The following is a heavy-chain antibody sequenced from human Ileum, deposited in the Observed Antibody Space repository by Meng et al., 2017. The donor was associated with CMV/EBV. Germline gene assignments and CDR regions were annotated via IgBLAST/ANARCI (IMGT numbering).Heavy chain of an antibody. CDR1: AFSFSNFW. D-gene: IGHD6-25*01. J-gene: IGHJ4*02. CDR3: ARDASGASFDY. Sequence: GESLKISCAASAFSFSNFWMTWVRQAPGKGLEWVANIKQDGSEKYCMDSVKGRFTISRDNAKNSLYLQMNSLRADDTAVYYCARDASGASFDYWGQGTLVTVSS. CDR2: IKQDGSEK. V-gene: IGHV3-7*01.